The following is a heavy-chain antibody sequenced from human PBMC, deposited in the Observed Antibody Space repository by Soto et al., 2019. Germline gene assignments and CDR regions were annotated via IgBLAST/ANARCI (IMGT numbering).Heavy chain of an antibody. CDR2: VDSAGSGT. J-gene: IGHJ4*02. V-gene: IGHV3-74*01. Sequence: VPLVESGGGSVQPGGSLRLSCVVSGITFSGYWMHWVRQVPGKGLVWVARVDSAGSGTSYADSVKGRFTISRDNAKNTLSLQMDSLRVEDTAVYYCATVFEHWGQGIPVTVSS. CDR1: GITFSGYW. CDR3: ATVFEH.